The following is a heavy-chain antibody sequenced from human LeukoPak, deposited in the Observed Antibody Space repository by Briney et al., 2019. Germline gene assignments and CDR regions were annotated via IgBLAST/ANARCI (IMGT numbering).Heavy chain of an antibody. V-gene: IGHV4-59*02. J-gene: IGHJ4*02. CDR2: IYYGGST. D-gene: IGHD3-3*01. Sequence: SETLSLTCNVSGGSVTNLYWSWIRQPPGKGLEWIGYIYYGGSTTYNPSLKSRVMISIDTSKNQFSLKLKSVTAADTAFYYCARDLSGWFHFDYWDRGSLVTVSS. CDR1: GGSVTNLY. CDR3: ARDLSGWFHFDY.